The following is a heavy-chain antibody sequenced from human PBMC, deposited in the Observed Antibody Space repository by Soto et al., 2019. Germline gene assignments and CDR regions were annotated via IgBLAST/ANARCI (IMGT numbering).Heavy chain of an antibody. CDR1: GFTFSSYG. V-gene: IGHV3-30*18. CDR2: ISYDGSNK. D-gene: IGHD2-15*01. CDR3: AKERRGYCSGGSCYLGRYFDL. J-gene: IGHJ2*01. Sequence: QVQVVESGGGVVQPGRSLRLSCAASGFTFSSYGMHWVRQAPGKGLEWVAVISYDGSNKYYADSVKGRFTISRDNSKNTLYLQMNSLRAEEKAVYYCAKERRGYCSGGSCYLGRYFDLWGRGTLVTVSS.